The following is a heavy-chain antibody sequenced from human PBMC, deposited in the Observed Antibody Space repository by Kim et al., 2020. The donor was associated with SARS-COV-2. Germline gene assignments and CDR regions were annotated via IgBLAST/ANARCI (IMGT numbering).Heavy chain of an antibody. Sequence: ASVKVSCKASGYTFTSYAMNWVRQAPGQGLEWMGWINTNTGNPTYAQGFTGRFVFSLDTSVSTAYLQISSLKAEDTAVYYCAREGSSWLGYYYYGMDVWGQGTTVTVSS. CDR3: AREGSSWLGYYYYGMDV. V-gene: IGHV7-4-1*02. J-gene: IGHJ6*02. CDR2: INTNTGNP. D-gene: IGHD6-13*01. CDR1: GYTFTSYA.